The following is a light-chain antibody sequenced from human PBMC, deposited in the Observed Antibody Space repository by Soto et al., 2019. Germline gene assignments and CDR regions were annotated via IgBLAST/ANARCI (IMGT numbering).Light chain of an antibody. Sequence: DIQMTQSPSSLSASVGDRVTITCRARESIARHLNWYQQKPGKAPKLLIYAASSLQNGVPSRFRGGGSGTDFTLTNSNLQPEDFATYYCQQSYSTPSITFGQGTRLEIK. CDR1: ESIARH. CDR2: AAS. V-gene: IGKV1-39*01. CDR3: QQSYSTPSIT. J-gene: IGKJ5*01.